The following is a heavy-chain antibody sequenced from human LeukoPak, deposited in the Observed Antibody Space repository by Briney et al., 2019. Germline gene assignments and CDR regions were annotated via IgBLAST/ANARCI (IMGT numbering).Heavy chain of an antibody. CDR3: ASGYYSDY. CDR2: INPTGST. J-gene: IGHJ4*02. Sequence: SETLSLTCTVDGGSLSGYYWSWIRQPPGKGLEWIGEINPTGSTNYNPSLKSRVTISADTSKSQFSLELSSVTASDTAVYYCASGYYSDYWGQGTLVTVSS. CDR1: GGSLSGYY. V-gene: IGHV4-34*01.